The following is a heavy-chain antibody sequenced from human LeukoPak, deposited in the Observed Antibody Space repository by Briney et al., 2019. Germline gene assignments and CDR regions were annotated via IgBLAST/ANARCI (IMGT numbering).Heavy chain of an antibody. CDR1: GFTFSSYE. D-gene: IGHD2-15*01. J-gene: IGHJ3*02. CDR3: ARDRENCSGGSCYSYAFDI. V-gene: IGHV3-48*03. Sequence: GGYLTLSCAASGFTFSSYEMNWLRQAPGKGLEWVSYISSSGSTIYYADSVKGRFTISRDNAKNSLYLQMNSLRAEDTAVYYCARDRENCSGGSCYSYAFDIWGQGTMVTVSS. CDR2: ISSSGSTI.